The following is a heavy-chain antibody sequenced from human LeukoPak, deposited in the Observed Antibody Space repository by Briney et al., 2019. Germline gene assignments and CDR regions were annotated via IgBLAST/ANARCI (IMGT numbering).Heavy chain of an antibody. D-gene: IGHD5-12*01. CDR3: ARGRPDIVATGPFDY. CDR1: GGSFSSYY. V-gene: IGHV4-59*01. CDR2: IYYSGST. Sequence: SETLSLTCAVYGGSFSSYYWTWIRQPPGKGLEWIGYIYYSGSTNYNPSLKSRVTISVDTSKNQFSLKLSSVTAADTAVYYCARGRPDIVATGPFDYWGQGTLVTVSS. J-gene: IGHJ4*02.